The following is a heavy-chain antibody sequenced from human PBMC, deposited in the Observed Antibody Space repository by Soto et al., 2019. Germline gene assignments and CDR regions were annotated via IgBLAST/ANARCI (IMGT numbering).Heavy chain of an antibody. CDR3: SRRAPEGFDP. CDR1: GGSISRSSYY. CDR2: MYYSGST. V-gene: IGHV4-39*01. J-gene: IGHJ5*02. Sequence: KASETLSLTCNVSGGSISRSSYYWGWIRQPPGKGLEWIGSMYYSGSTYYNPSLKSRVTISIDTPKNQLSLKLTSVTAADTAVYYCSRRAPEGFDPWGQGTLVTVS.